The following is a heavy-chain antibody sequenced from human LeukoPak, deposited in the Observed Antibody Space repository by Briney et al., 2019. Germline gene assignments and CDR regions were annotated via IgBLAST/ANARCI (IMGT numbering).Heavy chain of an antibody. D-gene: IGHD6-25*01. J-gene: IGHJ6*02. CDR1: GFTFSTYA. CDR3: AKSSTSQRGYYGMDV. CDR2: ISGSDGST. V-gene: IGHV3-23*01. Sequence: PGGSLRLSCAASGFTFSTYALTWVRQAPGKGLEWVSVISGSDGSTNYADSVKGRFTISRDSSKNTLSLQMNSLRVEDTGVYFCAKSSTSQRGYYGMDVWGQGTTVTVSS.